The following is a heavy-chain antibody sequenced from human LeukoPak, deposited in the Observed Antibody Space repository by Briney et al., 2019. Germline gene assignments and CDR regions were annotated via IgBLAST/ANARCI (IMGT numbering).Heavy chain of an antibody. CDR2: ISGSGDST. D-gene: IGHD3-10*01. CDR1: GFTFSNYG. V-gene: IGHV3-23*01. J-gene: IGHJ4*02. CDR3: AKDRGIISDY. Sequence: PGGSLRLSCAASGFTFSNYGTSWVRQAPGKGLEWVSSISGSGDSTYYADSVKGRFTISRDNSKNTLYLQMNSLRAEDTAVYYCAKDRGIISDYWGQGTLVTVSS.